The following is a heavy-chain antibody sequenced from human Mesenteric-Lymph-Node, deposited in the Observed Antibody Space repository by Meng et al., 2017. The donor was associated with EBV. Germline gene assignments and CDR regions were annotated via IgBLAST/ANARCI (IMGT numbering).Heavy chain of an antibody. V-gene: IGHV4-61*01. CDR3: ASVPTDYSHSRGEFDY. J-gene: IGHJ4*02. Sequence: QLQLQESGPGLVKPSETLSLTCTVSGGSVNSDQYYWSWIRQPPGKGLEWIGYVYNSENTNYNPSLKSRVTISVESSKNQFSLNLTSVTAADTAVYYCASVPTDYSHSRGEFDYWGQGTLVTVSS. CDR2: VYNSENT. CDR1: GGSVNSDQYY. D-gene: IGHD3-22*01.